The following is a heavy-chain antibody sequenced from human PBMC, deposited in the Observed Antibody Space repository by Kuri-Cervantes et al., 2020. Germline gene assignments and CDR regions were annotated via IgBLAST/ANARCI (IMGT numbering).Heavy chain of an antibody. CDR3: ARDWSGYGDEMGYFDY. V-gene: IGHV4-4*02. CDR2: VYHSGST. CDR1: GGSISSSNW. D-gene: IGHD4-17*01. Sequence: SDTLSLTCAVPGGSISSSNWWSWVRQPPGKGLEWIGEVYHSGSTNYNPSLKSRVTISVDKSKNQFSLKLSSVTAADTAVYYCARDWSGYGDEMGYFDYWGQGTLVTVSS. J-gene: IGHJ4*02.